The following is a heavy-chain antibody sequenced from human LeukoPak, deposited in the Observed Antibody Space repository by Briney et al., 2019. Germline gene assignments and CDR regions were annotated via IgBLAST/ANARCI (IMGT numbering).Heavy chain of an antibody. CDR2: IIPIFGRA. J-gene: IGHJ6*03. Sequence: ASVKVSCKASGGTFSSYAISGVRQAPGQELDGMGGIIPIFGRANYAQKFQGRVTITTDESTSTAYMALSSLRSEDTAVYYCARGPIAAAGWYYYSMDVWGKGTTVTVSS. CDR1: GGTFSSYA. D-gene: IGHD6-13*01. CDR3: ARGPIAAAGWYYYSMDV. V-gene: IGHV1-69*05.